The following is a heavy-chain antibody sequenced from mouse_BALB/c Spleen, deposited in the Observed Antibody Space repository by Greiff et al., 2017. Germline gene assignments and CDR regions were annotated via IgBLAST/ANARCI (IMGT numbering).Heavy chain of an antibody. V-gene: IGHV5-17*02. CDR3: ARKGRYGAMDY. D-gene: IGHD2-14*01. J-gene: IGHJ4*01. CDR1: GFTFSSFG. Sequence: EVQLQESGGGLVQPGGSRKLSCAASGFTFSSFGMHWVRQAPEKGLEWVAYISSGSSTIYYADTVKGRFTISRDNPKNTLFLQMTSLRSEDTAMYYCARKGRYGAMDYWGQGTSVTVSS. CDR2: ISSGSSTI.